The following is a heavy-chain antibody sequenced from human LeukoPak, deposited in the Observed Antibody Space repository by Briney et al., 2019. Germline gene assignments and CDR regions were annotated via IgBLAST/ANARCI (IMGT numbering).Heavy chain of an antibody. V-gene: IGHV4-39*07. CDR1: GGSISSSSYF. Sequence: SETLSLTCTVSGGSISSSSYFWGWIRQPPGKGLEWIGEINHSGSTNYNPSLKSRVTISVDTSKNQFSLKLSSVTAADTAVYYCARRGVYYDSSGYHYYFDYWGQGTLVTVSS. D-gene: IGHD3-22*01. CDR3: ARRGVYYDSSGYHYYFDY. J-gene: IGHJ4*02. CDR2: INHSGST.